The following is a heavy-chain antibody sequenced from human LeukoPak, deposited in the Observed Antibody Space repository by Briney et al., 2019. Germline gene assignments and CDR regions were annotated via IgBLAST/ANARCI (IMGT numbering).Heavy chain of an antibody. CDR3: AGVDILGDPVFDY. CDR1: GGSISSSSYY. J-gene: IGHJ4*02. Sequence: PSETLSLTCTVSGGSISSSSYYWGWIRQPPGKGLGWIGSIYYSGSTYYNPSLKSRVTISVDTSKNQFSLKLSFVTAADTAVYYCAGVDILGDPVFDYWGQGTLVTVSS. D-gene: IGHD2-21*02. V-gene: IGHV4-39*01. CDR2: IYYSGST.